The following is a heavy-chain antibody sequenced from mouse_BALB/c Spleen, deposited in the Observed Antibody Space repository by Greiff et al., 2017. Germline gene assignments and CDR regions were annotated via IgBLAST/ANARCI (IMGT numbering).Heavy chain of an antibody. J-gene: IGHJ3*01. V-gene: IGHV5-6-3*01. D-gene: IGHD2-1*01. Sequence: EVMLVESGGGLVQPGGSLKLSCAASGFTFSSYGMSWVRQTPDKRLELVATINSNGGSTYYPDSVKGRFTISRDNAKNTLYLQMSSLKSEDTAMYYCARDGNHAWFAYWGQGTLVTVSA. CDR1: GFTFSSYG. CDR2: INSNGGST. CDR3: ARDGNHAWFAY.